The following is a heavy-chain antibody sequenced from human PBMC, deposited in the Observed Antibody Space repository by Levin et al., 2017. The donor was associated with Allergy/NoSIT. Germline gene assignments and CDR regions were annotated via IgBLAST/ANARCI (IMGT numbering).Heavy chain of an antibody. CDR3: ACTPLDGVTGYHY. V-gene: IGHV4-38-2*01. CDR2: IYHSGST. J-gene: IGHJ4*02. CDR1: GYSIRSGYY. D-gene: IGHD2-15*01. Sequence: SQTLSLTCAVSGYSIRSGYYWGWIRQPPGKGLEWIGSIYHSGSTYYNPSLKSRVTISVDTSKNQFSLKLSSMTAADTAVYYCACTPLDGVTGYHYWGQGTLVTVSS.